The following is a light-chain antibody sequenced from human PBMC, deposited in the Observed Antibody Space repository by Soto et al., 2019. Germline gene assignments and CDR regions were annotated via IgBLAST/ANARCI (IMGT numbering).Light chain of an antibody. V-gene: IGKV1-39*01. Sequence: DIQMTQSPSSLSASVGDRVTITCRASQSISSYLNWYQQKPGKAPKLLIYAASSLQSGVPSKFSGGGSGTDFTLTISSLQPEDFATYYCQQSYSTPWTFGQGTKVAIK. CDR1: QSISSY. CDR2: AAS. CDR3: QQSYSTPWT. J-gene: IGKJ1*01.